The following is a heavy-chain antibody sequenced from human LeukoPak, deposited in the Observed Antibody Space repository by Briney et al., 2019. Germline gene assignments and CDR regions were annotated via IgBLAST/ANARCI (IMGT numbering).Heavy chain of an antibody. D-gene: IGHD4-17*01. CDR2: IRNSGNT. J-gene: IGHJ4*02. Sequence: SSETLSLTCTVSGDSFSSSSHYWGWLRQPPGRGLEWIGSIRNSGNTYYSPSLKSRVTISVGTSKNQFSLKLSSVTAADTAVYYCARHVYGEYGPGDYWGQGILVTVSS. CDR3: ARHVYGEYGPGDY. V-gene: IGHV4-39*01. CDR1: GDSFSSSSHY.